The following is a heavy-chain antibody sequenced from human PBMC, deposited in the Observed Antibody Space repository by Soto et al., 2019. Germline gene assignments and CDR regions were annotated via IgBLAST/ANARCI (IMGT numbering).Heavy chain of an antibody. V-gene: IGHV1-46*01. CDR3: ARDLGPVVFDY. CDR2: INPSGGST. D-gene: IGHD3-16*01. J-gene: IGHJ4*02. Sequence: ASVKVSCKASGYTFTSYYMHWVRQAPGQGLEWMGIINPSGGSTSYAQKFQGRVTMTRDTSTSTVYMEMSSLRSEDTAVYYCARDLGPVVFDYWGQGTLVTVSS. CDR1: GYTFTSYY.